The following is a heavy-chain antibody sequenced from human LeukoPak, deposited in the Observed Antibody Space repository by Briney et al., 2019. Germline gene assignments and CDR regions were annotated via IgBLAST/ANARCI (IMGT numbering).Heavy chain of an antibody. Sequence: WASVKVSCKASGGTFSSYAISWVRQAPGQGLEWMGGIIPIFGTADYAQKFQGRVTITADKSTSTAYMELSSLRSEDTAVYYCARESQEAGYAAWFDPWGQGTLVTVSS. CDR3: ARESQEAGYAAWFDP. CDR1: GGTFSSYA. D-gene: IGHD2-2*01. J-gene: IGHJ5*02. CDR2: IIPIFGTA. V-gene: IGHV1-69*06.